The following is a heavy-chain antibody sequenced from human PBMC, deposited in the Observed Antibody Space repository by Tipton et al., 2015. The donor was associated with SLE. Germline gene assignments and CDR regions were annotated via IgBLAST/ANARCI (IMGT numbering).Heavy chain of an antibody. J-gene: IGHJ6*02. D-gene: IGHD6-19*01. CDR2: IYYSGST. CDR1: GASISSHY. CDR3: ARDGLSVAGTLDV. V-gene: IGHV4-59*11. Sequence: TLSLTCTVSGASISSHYWSWIRQPPGKGLEWIGYIYYSGSTNYNPSLKSRVTISVDTSKNQFSLKLSSVTAADTAVYYCARDGLSVAGTLDVWGQGTTVTVSS.